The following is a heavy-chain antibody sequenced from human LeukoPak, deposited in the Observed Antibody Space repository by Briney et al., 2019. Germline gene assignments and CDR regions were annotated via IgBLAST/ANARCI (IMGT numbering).Heavy chain of an antibody. V-gene: IGHV1-69*04. CDR1: GGTFSSYA. CDR2: IIPILGIA. CDR3: AREALLAYCGGDCYSGYDY. D-gene: IGHD2-21*02. J-gene: IGHJ4*02. Sequence: SVKVSCKASGGTFSSYAISWVRQAPGQGLEWMGRIIPILGIANYAQKFQGRVTITADKSTSTAYMELSSLRSEDTAVYYCAREALLAYCGGDCYSGYDYWGQGTLVTVSS.